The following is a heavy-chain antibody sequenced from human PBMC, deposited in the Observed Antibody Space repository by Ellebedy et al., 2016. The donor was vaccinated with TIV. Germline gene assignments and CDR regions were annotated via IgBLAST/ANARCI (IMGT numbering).Heavy chain of an antibody. CDR3: ARGNYQDVDLDHWHLDL. Sequence: SETLSLTCAVYGGSFSGYSWNWIRQPPGKGLEWIGEINHRGSTSYNPSLRSRVTISIDPSNHQFSLGLTSVTAADTAVYYCARGNYQDVDLDHWHLDLWGRGTLVTVSS. CDR1: GGSFSGYS. J-gene: IGHJ2*01. D-gene: IGHD4-11*01. CDR2: INHRGST. V-gene: IGHV4-34*01.